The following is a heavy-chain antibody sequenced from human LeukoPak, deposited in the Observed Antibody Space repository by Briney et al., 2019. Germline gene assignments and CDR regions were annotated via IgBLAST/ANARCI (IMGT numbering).Heavy chain of an antibody. Sequence: PGGSLRLSCAASGFTFSSYSMNWVRQAPGKGLEWVSSISSSSSYIYYADSVKGRFTISRDNVKNSLYLQMNSLRAEDTAVYYCARDTRTGYSSSWYGGGFDYWGQGTLVTVSS. CDR3: ARDTRTGYSSSWYGGGFDY. D-gene: IGHD6-13*01. V-gene: IGHV3-21*01. CDR2: ISSSSSYI. CDR1: GFTFSSYS. J-gene: IGHJ4*02.